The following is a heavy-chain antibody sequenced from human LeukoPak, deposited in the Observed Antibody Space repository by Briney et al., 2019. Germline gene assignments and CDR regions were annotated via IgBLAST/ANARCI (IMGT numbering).Heavy chain of an antibody. V-gene: IGHV4-38-2*02. CDR1: GYSISSGYY. J-gene: IGHJ3*01. Sequence: SETLSLTCTVSGYSISSGYYWGWIRQSPGKGLECIATIFHRGSIYYSPSLKSRVTLSVDTSKNQFFLKLNSVNAADTAVYYCARMGVSYYYDSSTYYPLAFDVWGQGTVVTVSS. CDR2: IFHRGSI. D-gene: IGHD3-22*01. CDR3: ARMGVSYYYDSSTYYPLAFDV.